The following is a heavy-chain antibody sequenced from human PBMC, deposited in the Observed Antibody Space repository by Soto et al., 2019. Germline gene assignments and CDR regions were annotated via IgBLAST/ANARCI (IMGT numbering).Heavy chain of an antibody. Sequence: QVQLQESGPGLVKPSETLSLTCTVSGGSVSSGSYYWSWIRQPPGKGLEWIGYIYYSGSTKYNPSLKSRGTMSIDTSKNQFSLTLRSVTAADAAVYYCAGDQLRGGGDYCDSWGQGTLVTVSS. J-gene: IGHJ4*02. CDR1: GGSVSSGSYY. D-gene: IGHD3-16*01. CDR3: AGDQLRGGGDYCDS. CDR2: IYYSGST. V-gene: IGHV4-61*01.